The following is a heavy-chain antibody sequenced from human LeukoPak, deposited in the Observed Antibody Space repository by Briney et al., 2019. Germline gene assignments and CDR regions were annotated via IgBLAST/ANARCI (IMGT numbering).Heavy chain of an antibody. D-gene: IGHD5-18*01. J-gene: IGHJ5*02. CDR2: TYYRSKWYN. CDR1: GDSVSSNSAA. V-gene: IGHV6-1*01. CDR3: ARQLGGYSPGGDWFDP. Sequence: SQTLSLTCAISGDSVSSNSAAWNWIRQSPSRGLEWLGRTYYRSKWYNDYAVSVKSRITINPDTSKNQFSLKLSSVTAADTAVYYYARQLGGYSPGGDWFDPWGQGTLVTVSS.